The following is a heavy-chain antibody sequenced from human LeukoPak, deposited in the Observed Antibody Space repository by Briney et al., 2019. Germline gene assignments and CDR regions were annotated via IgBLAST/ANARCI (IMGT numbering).Heavy chain of an antibody. J-gene: IGHJ4*02. D-gene: IGHD3-16*02. Sequence: QPGRSLRLSCTASGFTFGDYAMSWVRQAPGKGLEWVGFIRSKAYGGTTEYAASVKSRFTISRDDSKSIAYLQMNSLKTEDTAVYYCTRVYYDYVWGSYRYNKFCYFDYWGQGTLVTVSS. CDR2: IRSKAYGGTT. CDR3: TRVYYDYVWGSYRYNKFCYFDY. CDR1: GFTFGDYA. V-gene: IGHV3-49*04.